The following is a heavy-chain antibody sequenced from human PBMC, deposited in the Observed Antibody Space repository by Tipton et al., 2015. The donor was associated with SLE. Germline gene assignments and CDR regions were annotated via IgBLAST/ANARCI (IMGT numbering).Heavy chain of an antibody. J-gene: IGHJ6*02. D-gene: IGHD3-3*01. Sequence: QLVQSGAEVKKPGESLRISCEASGYSFTSYLITWVRQMPGKGLEWMGRIDPSNSHTNYSPSFQGHVTISVDKSKSTAYLQWSSLRAADTAIYYCARTRDYDFWSAYGDTYFSYGMDVWGQGTTVTVSS. CDR3: ARTRDYDFWSAYGDTYFSYGMDV. V-gene: IGHV5-10-1*01. CDR1: GYSFTSYL. CDR2: IDPSNSHT.